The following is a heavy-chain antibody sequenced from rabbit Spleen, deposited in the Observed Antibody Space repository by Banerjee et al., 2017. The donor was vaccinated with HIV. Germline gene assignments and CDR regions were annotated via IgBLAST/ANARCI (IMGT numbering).Heavy chain of an antibody. Sequence: QSLEESGGDLVKPEGSLTLTCTASGFSFNSNYFMCWVRQAPGKGLEWIACIYIGGGSDYYASWAKGRFTISRTSSTTVTLQMTSLTAADTATYFCARDSAGREDFNLWGPGTLVTVS. CDR2: IYIGGGSD. CDR1: GFSFNSNYF. D-gene: IGHD4-1*01. V-gene: IGHV1S40*01. CDR3: ARDSAGREDFNL. J-gene: IGHJ4*01.